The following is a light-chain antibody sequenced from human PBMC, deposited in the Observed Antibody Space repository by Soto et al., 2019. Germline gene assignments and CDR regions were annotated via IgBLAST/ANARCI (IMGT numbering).Light chain of an antibody. CDR2: GVS. Sequence: ALTQPASVSGSPGQSITISCTGTSSDVGAYSDVSWYQQHPDKAPKLMIYGVSNRPSGVSNRFSGSKSGNTASLTISGLQAEDEADYYCSSYTRSTTWVFGGGTKLTVL. CDR1: SSDVGAYSD. CDR3: SSYTRSTTWV. J-gene: IGLJ3*02. V-gene: IGLV2-14*01.